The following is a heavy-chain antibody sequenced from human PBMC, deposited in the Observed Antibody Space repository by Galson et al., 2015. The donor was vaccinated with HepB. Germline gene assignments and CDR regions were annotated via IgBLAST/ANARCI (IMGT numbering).Heavy chain of an antibody. D-gene: IGHD5/OR15-5a*01. CDR2: INAGNGNT. J-gene: IGHJ6*02. CDR3: ARELSTIPYYYYGMDV. Sequence: SVKVSCKASGYTFTSYAMHWVRQAPGQRLEWMGWINAGNGNTKYSQKFQGRVTITRDTSASTAYMELSSLRSEDTAVYYCARELSTIPYYYYGMDVWGQGTTVTVSS. V-gene: IGHV1-3*01. CDR1: GYTFTSYA.